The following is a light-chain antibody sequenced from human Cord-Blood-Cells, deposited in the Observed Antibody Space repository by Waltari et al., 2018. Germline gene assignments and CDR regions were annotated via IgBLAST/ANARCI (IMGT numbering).Light chain of an antibody. Sequence: QSVLTQPPSASGTPGQRVTISCSGSSSHIGSNTVNWYQQLPGTAPKLLIYSKNQRPSGVPDRFSGSKSGTSASLAISGLQSEDEADYYCAAWDDSLNGPVFGGGTKLTVL. CDR3: AAWDDSLNGPV. CDR1: SSHIGSNT. CDR2: SKN. J-gene: IGLJ3*02. V-gene: IGLV1-44*01.